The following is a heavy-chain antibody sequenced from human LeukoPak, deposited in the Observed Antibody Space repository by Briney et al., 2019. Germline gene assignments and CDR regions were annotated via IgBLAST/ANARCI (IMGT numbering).Heavy chain of an antibody. J-gene: IGHJ4*02. CDR1: GYTFTGYY. CDR2: INAGNGNT. V-gene: IGHV1-3*01. D-gene: IGHD3-10*01. Sequence: ASVKVSCKASGYTFTGYYMHWVRQAPGQGLEWMGWINAGNGNTKYSQKFQGRVTITRDTSASTAYMELSSLRSEDTAVYYCARGARMVRGTYYFDYWGQGTLVTVSS. CDR3: ARGARMVRGTYYFDY.